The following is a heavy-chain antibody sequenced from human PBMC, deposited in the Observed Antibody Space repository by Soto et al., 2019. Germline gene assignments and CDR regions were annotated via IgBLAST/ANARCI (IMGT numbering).Heavy chain of an antibody. D-gene: IGHD3-16*01. CDR1: GFSFNGNA. V-gene: IGHV3-23*01. CDR2: ISGSVGTT. CDR3: AKGGQMSY. Sequence: PGGSLRLSCAASGFSFNGNAMTWVRQAPGKGLEWVSSISGSVGTTYYADSVKGRFTISRDNSRSTLYLQMISLRAEDTALYYCAKGGQMSYWGQGTPVTGSS. J-gene: IGHJ4*02.